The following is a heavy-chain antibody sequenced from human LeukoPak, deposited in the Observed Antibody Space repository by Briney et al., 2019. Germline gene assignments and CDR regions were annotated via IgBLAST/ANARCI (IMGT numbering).Heavy chain of an antibody. J-gene: IGHJ4*02. CDR2: IWYDGSNQ. Sequence: GGSLRLSCAASGFPFSGSGMYWVRQAPGKGLEWVAVIWYDGSNQYYADSVKGRFTISRDNSKNTVDLQMNSLRAEDTAVYFCAKDKDTPATAQPQRGYFESWGQGTLVTVSS. CDR3: AKDKDTPATAQPQRGYFES. V-gene: IGHV3-33*06. CDR1: GFPFSGSG. D-gene: IGHD2-21*02.